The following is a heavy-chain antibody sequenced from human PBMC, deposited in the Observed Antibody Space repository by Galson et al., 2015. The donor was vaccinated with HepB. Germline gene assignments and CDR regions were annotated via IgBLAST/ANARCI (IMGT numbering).Heavy chain of an antibody. CDR2: INSDGSST. D-gene: IGHD3-10*01. CDR3: AREGITMVRGAGGYFDY. J-gene: IGHJ4*02. Sequence: SLRLSCAASGFTFSSYAMSWVRQAPGKGLVWVSRINSDGSSTSYADSVKGRFTISRDNAKNTLYLQMNSLRAEDTAVYYCAREGITMVRGAGGYFDYWGQGTLVTVSS. V-gene: IGHV3-74*01. CDR1: GFTFSSYA.